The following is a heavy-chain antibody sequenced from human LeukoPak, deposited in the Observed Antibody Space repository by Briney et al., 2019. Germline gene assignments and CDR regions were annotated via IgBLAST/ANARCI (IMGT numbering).Heavy chain of an antibody. V-gene: IGHV4-34*01. D-gene: IGHD1-1*01. CDR3: ARVAGGTTLIDY. CDR1: GGSFSGYY. Sequence: PSETLSLTCAVYGGSFSGYYWSWIRQPPGKGLEWIGEINQSGNTNYNPSLKSRATISVDTSKNQFSLKLSSVTAADTAVYYCARVAGGTTLIDYWGQGTLVTVSS. J-gene: IGHJ4*02. CDR2: INQSGNT.